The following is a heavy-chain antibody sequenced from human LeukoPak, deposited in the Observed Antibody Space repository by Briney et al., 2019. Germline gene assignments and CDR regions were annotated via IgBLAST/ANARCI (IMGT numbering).Heavy chain of an antibody. CDR2: INPNSGGT. Sequence: GASVKVSCKASGYTFIGYYMHWVRQAPGQGLEWMGWINPNSGGTNYAQKFQGRVTMTRDTSISTAYMELSRLRSDDTAVYYCARLNVDFGVVTFDYWGQGTLVTVSS. CDR1: GYTFIGYY. V-gene: IGHV1-2*02. CDR3: ARLNVDFGVVTFDY. J-gene: IGHJ4*02. D-gene: IGHD3-3*01.